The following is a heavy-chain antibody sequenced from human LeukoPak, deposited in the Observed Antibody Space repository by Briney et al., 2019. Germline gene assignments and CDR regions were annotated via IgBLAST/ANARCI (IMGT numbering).Heavy chain of an antibody. CDR2: IYTSGST. Sequence: SETLSLTCTVSGGSISSYYWSWIRQPAGKGLEWIGRIYTSGSTNYNPSLKSRLTMSVDTSKNQFSLKLSSVTAADTAVYYCARVGYGGNNVGVNWFDPWGQGTLVTVSS. CDR3: ARVGYGGNNVGVNWFDP. V-gene: IGHV4-4*07. CDR1: GGSISSYY. D-gene: IGHD4-23*01. J-gene: IGHJ5*02.